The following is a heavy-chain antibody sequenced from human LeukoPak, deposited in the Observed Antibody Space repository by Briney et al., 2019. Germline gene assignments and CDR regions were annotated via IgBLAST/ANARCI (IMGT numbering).Heavy chain of an antibody. D-gene: IGHD6-13*01. V-gene: IGHV1-2*02. CDR3: ARVGMIAAAENYMDV. J-gene: IGHJ6*03. CDR2: VNPDSGGT. CDR1: GYTFTGYF. Sequence: GASVKVSCKASGYTFTGYFIHWVRQAPGQGLEWMGWVNPDSGGTHYAQKFQGRVTMTRDTSISTAYMELSRLRSDDTAVYYCARVGMIAAAENYMDVWGKGTTVTVSS.